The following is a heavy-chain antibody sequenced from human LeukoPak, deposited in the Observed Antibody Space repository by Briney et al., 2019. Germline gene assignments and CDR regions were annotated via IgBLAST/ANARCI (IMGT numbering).Heavy chain of an antibody. CDR1: GFTFSSYA. D-gene: IGHD3-3*01. CDR2: ISYDGSNK. Sequence: GGSLRLSCAASGFTFSSYAMHWVRQAPGKGLEWVAVISYDGSNKYYADSVKGRFTISRDNSKNTLYLQMNSLRAEDTAVYYCASTNPQLGIFGFRDDAFDIWGQGTMVTVSS. CDR3: ASTNPQLGIFGFRDDAFDI. V-gene: IGHV3-30-3*01. J-gene: IGHJ3*02.